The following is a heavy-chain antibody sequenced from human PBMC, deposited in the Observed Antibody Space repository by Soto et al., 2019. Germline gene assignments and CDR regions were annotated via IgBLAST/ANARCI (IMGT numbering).Heavy chain of an antibody. CDR3: AADSSGSTADYYYYYGMDV. CDR1: TYTFSRYG. CDR2: ISAYNGNT. Sequence: VHLVQSGAEVKKPGASVKVSCKASTYTFSRYGISWVRQAPGQGHEWMGWISAYNGNTKYAQKFQGRVTMTTVTSTTTAYMELRSLRSDDTAVYYCAADSSGSTADYYYYYGMDVWGQGTTVTVSS. J-gene: IGHJ6*02. V-gene: IGHV1-18*01. D-gene: IGHD3-22*01.